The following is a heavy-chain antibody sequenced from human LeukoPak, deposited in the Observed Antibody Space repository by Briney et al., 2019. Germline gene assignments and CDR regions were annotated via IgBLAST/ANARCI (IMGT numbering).Heavy chain of an antibody. CDR3: ARGAYSYGYFDWFDP. CDR1: GGSISSSNW. CDR2: IYHSGST. V-gene: IGHV4-4*02. J-gene: IGHJ5*02. Sequence: SETLSLTCAVSGGSISSSNWWSWVRQPPGKGLEWFGEIYHSGSTNYNPSLKSRVTISVDKSKNQFSLKLSSVTAADTAVYYCARGAYSYGYFDWFDPWGQGTLVTVSS. D-gene: IGHD5-18*01.